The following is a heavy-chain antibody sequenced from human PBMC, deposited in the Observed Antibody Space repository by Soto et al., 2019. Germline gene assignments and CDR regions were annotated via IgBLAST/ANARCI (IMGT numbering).Heavy chain of an antibody. CDR3: ARAGVIYSWFDP. D-gene: IGHD2-21*01. J-gene: IGHJ5*02. CDR2: CIPIFGTA. V-gene: IGHV1-69*01. Sequence: QVQLVQSGAEVKKPGSSVKVSCKASGGTFSSYAISWVRQAPGQGLEWMGGCIPIFGTANYGQKCQGRVTMTADEYTSTAYMELSSLRSEDTAVYYCARAGVIYSWFDPWGQGTLVTVSS. CDR1: GGTFSSYA.